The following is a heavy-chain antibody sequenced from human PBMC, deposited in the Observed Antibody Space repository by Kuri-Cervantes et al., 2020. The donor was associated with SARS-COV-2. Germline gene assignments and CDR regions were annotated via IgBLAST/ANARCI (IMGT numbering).Heavy chain of an antibody. V-gene: IGHV4-61*02. CDR3: ARLSYYYDSSGYYGGNWFDP. J-gene: IGHJ5*02. CDR1: GGSISSGSYY. Sequence: LRLSCTVSGGSISSGSYYWSWIRQPAGKGLEWIGRIYTGGSTNYNPSLKSRVTISVDTSKNQFSLKLSSVTAADTAVYYCARLSYYYDSSGYYGGNWFDPWGQGTLVTVSS. CDR2: IYTGGST. D-gene: IGHD3-22*01.